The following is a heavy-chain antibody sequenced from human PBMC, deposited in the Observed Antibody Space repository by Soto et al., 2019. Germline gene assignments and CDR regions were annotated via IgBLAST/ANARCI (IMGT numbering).Heavy chain of an antibody. CDR2: ISAYNGNT. D-gene: IGHD4-17*01. Sequence: GASVKVSCKASGYTFTSYGISWVRQAPGQGLEWMGWISAYNGNTNYAQKLQGRVTMTTDTSTSTAYMELRSLRSDDTAVYYCARELSDYGDYEYYYWGQGPLVTVSS. V-gene: IGHV1-18*01. J-gene: IGHJ4*02. CDR1: GYTFTSYG. CDR3: ARELSDYGDYEYYY.